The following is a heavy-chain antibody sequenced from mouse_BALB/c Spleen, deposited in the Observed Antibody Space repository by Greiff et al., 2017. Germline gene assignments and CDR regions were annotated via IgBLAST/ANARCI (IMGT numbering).Heavy chain of an antibody. V-gene: IGHV2-6-7*01. CDR2: IWGDGST. CDR1: GFSLTGYG. J-gene: IGHJ4*01. CDR3: ASYGNYTAMDY. Sequence: QVQLKESGPGLVAPSQTLYITCTASGFSLTGYGVNWVRQPPGKGLEWLGMIWGDGSTDYNSDLKARLSISKDNSKSKVFLKMNSLQTDDTARYYCASYGNYTAMDYWGQGTSVTVSA. D-gene: IGHD2-1*01.